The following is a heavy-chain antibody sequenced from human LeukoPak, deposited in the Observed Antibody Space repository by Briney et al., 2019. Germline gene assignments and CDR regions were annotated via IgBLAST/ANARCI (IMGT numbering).Heavy chain of an antibody. CDR3: ARGGASSTVVTPWVDY. J-gene: IGHJ4*02. V-gene: IGHV4-59*01. Sequence: SETLSLTCTVSGGSISSYYWSWIRQPPGKGLEWIGYIYYSGSTNYNPSLKSRVTISVDTSKNQFSLKLSSVAAADTAVYYCARGGASSTVVTPWVDYWGQGTLVTVSS. D-gene: IGHD4-23*01. CDR2: IYYSGST. CDR1: GGSISSYY.